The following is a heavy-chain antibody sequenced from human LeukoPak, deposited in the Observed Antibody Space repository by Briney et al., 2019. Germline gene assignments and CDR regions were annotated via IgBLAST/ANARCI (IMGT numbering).Heavy chain of an antibody. CDR3: ASSIGLYGTSGYDH. D-gene: IGHD6-6*01. CDR2: INPGESDI. V-gene: IGHV5-51*01. CDR1: GYSFPTYW. Sequence: GESLKTSCKGSGYSFPTYWIGWVRQLPGKGLEWMGLINPGESDIRYRPSFQGQVTISADKSINTAYLQWSSLKASDSAMYYCASSIGLYGTSGYDHWGQGTLVTVSS. J-gene: IGHJ4*02.